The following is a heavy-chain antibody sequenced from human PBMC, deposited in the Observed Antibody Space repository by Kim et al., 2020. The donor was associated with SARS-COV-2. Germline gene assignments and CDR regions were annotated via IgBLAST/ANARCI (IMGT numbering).Heavy chain of an antibody. Sequence: GGSLRLSCAASGFTFSDYYMSWIRQAPGKGLEWVSYISSSSSYTNYADSVKGRFTISRDNAKNSLYLQMNSLRAEDTAVYYCARDGRFLEWLNWFDPWGQGTLVTVSS. CDR3: ARDGRFLEWLNWFDP. CDR1: GFTFSDYY. J-gene: IGHJ5*02. V-gene: IGHV3-11*05. D-gene: IGHD3-3*01. CDR2: ISSSSSYT.